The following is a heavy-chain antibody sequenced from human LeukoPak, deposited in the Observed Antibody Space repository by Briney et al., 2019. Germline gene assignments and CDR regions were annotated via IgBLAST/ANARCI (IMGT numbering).Heavy chain of an antibody. V-gene: IGHV4-4*02. D-gene: IGHD3-16*02. CDR3: ARSDYIWGSYRVYDY. CDR1: GGSISSRSW. J-gene: IGHJ4*02. CDR2: ISHSENT. Sequence: SGTLSLTCAVSGGSISSRSWRSWVRQAPGKGLEWIGEISHSENTNYNPSLKSRVTTSIDKSNNQFSLNLTSVTAADTAVYYCARSDYIWGSYRVYDYWGQGTLVTVSS.